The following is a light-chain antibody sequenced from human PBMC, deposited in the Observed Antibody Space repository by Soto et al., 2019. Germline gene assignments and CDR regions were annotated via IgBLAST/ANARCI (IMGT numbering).Light chain of an antibody. CDR2: EGT. V-gene: IGLV2-23*01. Sequence: VLSQAASVSGAPGQWIVISCPGSSSDVGSYNLVSWYQQYPGKAPKVIIFEGTKRPSGVSNRFSGSKSGNTASLTISGLQTEDEADYYCCSYAGSRTYVFGTGTKGTVL. CDR1: SSDVGSYNL. J-gene: IGLJ1*01. CDR3: CSYAGSRTYV.